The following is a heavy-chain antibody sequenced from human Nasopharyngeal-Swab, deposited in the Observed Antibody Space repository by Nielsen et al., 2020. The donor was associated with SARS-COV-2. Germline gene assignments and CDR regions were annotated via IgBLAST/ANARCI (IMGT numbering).Heavy chain of an antibody. V-gene: IGHV3-23*01. CDR1: GYSFRTYG. Sequence: GGSLRLSCVASGYSFRTYGMSWVRQAPGKGLEWVAAIVGSGDISGSGGNTYYADSVKGRFTISRDNAKNSVYLQMNSVRAEDTAVYYCARETPAMFAYWGQGTLATVSS. CDR3: ARETPAMFAY. CDR2: IVGSGDISGSGGNT. J-gene: IGHJ4*02.